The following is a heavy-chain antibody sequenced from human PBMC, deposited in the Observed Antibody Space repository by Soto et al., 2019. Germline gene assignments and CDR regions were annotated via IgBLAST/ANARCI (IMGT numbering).Heavy chain of an antibody. Sequence: AATHLLTYTVSAGPISNSRYLWVWFRQPPGKGLQWIGSVSYSGSTYYNPSLKSRVTISADTSKTQSSLRLSSVTAADTAVYYCSRLAVCCPITRFDYCGQGGLVP. CDR1: AGPISNSRYL. CDR2: VSYSGST. V-gene: IGHV4-39*01. J-gene: IGHJ4*02. D-gene: IGHD6-19*01. CDR3: SRLAVCCPITRFDY.